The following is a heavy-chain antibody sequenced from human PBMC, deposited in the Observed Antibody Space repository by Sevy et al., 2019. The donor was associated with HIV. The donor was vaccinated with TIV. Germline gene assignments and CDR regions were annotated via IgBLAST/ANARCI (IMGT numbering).Heavy chain of an antibody. CDR2: ISYDGSNK. V-gene: IGHV3-30*04. D-gene: IGHD2-15*01. J-gene: IGHJ6*02. Sequence: GGSLRLSCAASGFTFSSYAMHWVHQAPGKGLEWVAVISYDGSNKYYADSVKGRFTISRDNSKNTLYLQMNSLRAEDTAVYYCARGHCSGGSCYSGYYYYYGMDVWGQGTTVTVSS. CDR1: GFTFSSYA. CDR3: ARGHCSGGSCYSGYYYYYGMDV.